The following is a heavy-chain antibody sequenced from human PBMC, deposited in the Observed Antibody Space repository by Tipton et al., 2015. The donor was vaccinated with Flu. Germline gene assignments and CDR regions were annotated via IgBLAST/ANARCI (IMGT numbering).Heavy chain of an antibody. Sequence: LRLSCTVSGDSVSYYYWNWIRQPPGKGLEWIGFSYYSGSTAYNPSLKSRVTISVDTSRNQFSLNLKSVTAADTAVYYCARDRGWPAALDYWGQGILVTVSS. J-gene: IGHJ4*02. V-gene: IGHV4-59*02. CDR3: ARDRGWPAALDY. CDR2: SYYSGST. D-gene: IGHD3-10*01. CDR1: GDSVSYYY.